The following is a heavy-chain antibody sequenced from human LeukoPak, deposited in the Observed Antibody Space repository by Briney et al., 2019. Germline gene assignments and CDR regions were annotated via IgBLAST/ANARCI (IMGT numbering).Heavy chain of an antibody. Sequence: GGSLRLSCAASGFTFSSYAMSWVRQAPGKGLEWVSAISGSGGSTYYADSVKGRFTISRDSSKNTPYLQMNSLRAEDTVVYYCARGSGYFLDFDYWGQGTLVTVSS. CDR1: GFTFSSYA. CDR2: ISGSGGST. D-gene: IGHD3-22*01. CDR3: ARGSGYFLDFDY. V-gene: IGHV3-23*01. J-gene: IGHJ4*02.